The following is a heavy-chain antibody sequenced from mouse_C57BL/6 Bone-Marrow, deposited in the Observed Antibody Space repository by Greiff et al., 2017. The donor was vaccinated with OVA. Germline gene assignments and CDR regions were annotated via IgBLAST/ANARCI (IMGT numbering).Heavy chain of an antibody. CDR3: ARHAPIYYDFMDY. D-gene: IGHD2-4*01. CDR1: GFTFSSYG. CDR2: ISSGGSYT. J-gene: IGHJ4*01. V-gene: IGHV5-6*01. Sequence: EVMLVESGGDLVKPGGSLKLSCAASGFTFSSYGMSLVRQTPDKRLEWVATISSGGSYTYYPDSVKGRFTISRDNAKNTLYLQMSSLKSEDTAMYYCARHAPIYYDFMDYWGQGTSVTVSS.